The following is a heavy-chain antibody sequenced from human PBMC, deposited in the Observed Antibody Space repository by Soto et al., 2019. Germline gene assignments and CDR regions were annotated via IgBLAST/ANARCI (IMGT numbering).Heavy chain of an antibody. V-gene: IGHV1-69*13. D-gene: IGHD3-10*01. Sequence: ASVKVSCKASGGTFSSYAISWVRQAPGQGLEWMGGIIPIFGTANYAQKFQGRVTITADESTSTAYMELSSLRSEDTAVYYCARGQTYYYGSGSYGWGQGTRVTVSS. CDR1: GGTFSSYA. CDR2: IIPIFGTA. J-gene: IGHJ4*02. CDR3: ARGQTYYYGSGSYG.